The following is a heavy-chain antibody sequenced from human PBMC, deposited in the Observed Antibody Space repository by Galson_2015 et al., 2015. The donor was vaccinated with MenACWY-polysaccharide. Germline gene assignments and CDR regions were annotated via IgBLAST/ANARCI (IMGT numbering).Heavy chain of an antibody. D-gene: IGHD1-7*01. J-gene: IGHJ6*02. Sequence: SLRLSCAASGFTFDDYAIHWVRQAPGKGLEWVAVISYDGSNKYYADSVKGRFTISRDNSRNTLDLQMNSLRVEDTAVYYCAKDRPLRELTHFYYGMDVWGQGTTVTVSS. V-gene: IGHV3-30*18. CDR2: ISYDGSNK. CDR1: GFTFDDYA. CDR3: AKDRPLRELTHFYYGMDV.